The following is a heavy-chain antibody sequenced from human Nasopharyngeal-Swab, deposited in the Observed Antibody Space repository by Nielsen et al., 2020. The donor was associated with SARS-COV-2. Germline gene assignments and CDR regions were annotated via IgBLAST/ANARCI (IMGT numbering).Heavy chain of an antibody. CDR2: IKQDGSEK. CDR3: ARGSGGNSFRWVLGKTPAYYFDY. V-gene: IGHV3-7*04. Sequence: GESLKISCAASGFTFSSYWMSWVRQAPGKGLEWVANIKQDGSEKYYVDSVKGRFTISIDHANPSLYLQMNSLRAEDTAVYYCARGSGGNSFRWVLGKTPAYYFDYWGQGTLVTVSS. J-gene: IGHJ4*02. D-gene: IGHD4-23*01. CDR1: GFTFSSYW.